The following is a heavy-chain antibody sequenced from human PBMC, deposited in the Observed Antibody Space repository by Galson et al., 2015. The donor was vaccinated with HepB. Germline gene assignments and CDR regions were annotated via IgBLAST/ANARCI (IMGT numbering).Heavy chain of an antibody. CDR2: INPNSGGT. J-gene: IGHJ5*02. Sequence: SVKVSCKASGYTFTGYYMHWVRQAPGQGLEWMGWINPNSGGTNYAQKFQGWVTMTRDTSISTAYMELSRLRSDDTAVYYCARGLIVGAINWFDPWGQGTLVTVSS. V-gene: IGHV1-2*04. CDR1: GYTFTGYY. CDR3: ARGLIVGAINWFDP. D-gene: IGHD1-26*01.